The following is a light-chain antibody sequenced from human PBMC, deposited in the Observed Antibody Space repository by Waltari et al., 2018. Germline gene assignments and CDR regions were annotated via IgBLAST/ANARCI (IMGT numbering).Light chain of an antibody. J-gene: IGKJ5*01. V-gene: IGKV2-28*01. CDR1: QSLLHCDGFHY. CDR2: LGS. CDR3: MQAVHSPIT. Sequence: DMVLTQSPFSLPVTPGEPASLSCRTSQSLLHCDGFHYLDWYLQKPGQSPQLLIYLGSNRASGVPDRFSGSGSGTDFTLNISRVEAEDVGMYYCMQAVHSPITFGQGTRLEIK.